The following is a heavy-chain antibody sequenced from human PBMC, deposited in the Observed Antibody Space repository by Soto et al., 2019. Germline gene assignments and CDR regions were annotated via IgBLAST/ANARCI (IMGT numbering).Heavy chain of an antibody. J-gene: IGHJ3*02. CDR1: GGTFSSYA. V-gene: IGHV1-69*01. D-gene: IGHD3-16*02. Sequence: QVQLVQSGAEVKKPGSSVKVSCKASGGTFSSYAISWVRQAPGQGLEWMGGIIPIFGTANYAQKFQGRVTITADESTSTAYMELSSLRSEDTAVYYCARETIMITFGGVIVPDAFDIWGQGTMVTVSS. CDR3: ARETIMITFGGVIVPDAFDI. CDR2: IIPIFGTA.